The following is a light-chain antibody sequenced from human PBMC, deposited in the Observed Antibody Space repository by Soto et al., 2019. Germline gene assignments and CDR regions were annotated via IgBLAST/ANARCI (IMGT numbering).Light chain of an antibody. J-gene: IGKJ1*01. V-gene: IGKV3-20*01. CDR2: RAS. Sequence: ENVLTQSPGTLSLSPGERATLSCRASQSVDKNYVAWYQQRPGQAPRRLIYRASIRATGIPDRISGSGSGTDFTITISRLEAADFAVYYCHQYGSSPWTFGQGTKVEVK. CDR1: QSVDKNY. CDR3: HQYGSSPWT.